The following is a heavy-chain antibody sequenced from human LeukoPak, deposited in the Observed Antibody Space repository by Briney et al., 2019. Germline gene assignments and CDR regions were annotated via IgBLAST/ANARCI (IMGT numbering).Heavy chain of an antibody. CDR2: ISSDGGNQ. V-gene: IGHV3-30*09. D-gene: IGHD3-22*01. CDR3: ARDYHFYYYDNNAHTFDF. CDR1: GFTFSNYW. J-gene: IGHJ3*01. Sequence: GGSLRLSCVASGFTFSNYWMTWVRQAPGKGLEWVSMISSDGGNQHYADAVKGRFVISRDNSKNVVFLHMNSLRPEDTAMYYCARDYHFYYYDNNAHTFDFWGQGTMVTVSS.